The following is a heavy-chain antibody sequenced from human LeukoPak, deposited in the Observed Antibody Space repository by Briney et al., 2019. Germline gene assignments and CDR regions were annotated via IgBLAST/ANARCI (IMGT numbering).Heavy chain of an antibody. CDR2: IIPIFGTA. J-gene: IGHJ4*02. CDR1: GGTFSSYT. V-gene: IGHV1-69*01. CDR3: ARAPRIAARPSYFDY. D-gene: IGHD6-6*01. Sequence: SVKVSCKASGGTFSSYTISWVRQAPGQGLEWMGGIIPIFGTANYTQKFQGRVTITADESTSTAYMELSSLRSEDTAVYYCARAPRIAARPSYFDYWGQGTLVTVSS.